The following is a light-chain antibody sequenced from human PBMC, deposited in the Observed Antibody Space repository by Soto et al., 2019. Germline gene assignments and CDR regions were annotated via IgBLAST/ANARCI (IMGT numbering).Light chain of an antibody. Sequence: QSALTQPASVSGSPGQSITISCTGTSSDVGSYNLVSWYQQHPGKAPKLIISEVNKRPSGVSSRFSGSKSGYTASLTISGLQAEDEADYYCCSYAGSSTFVVFGGGTKSPS. CDR3: CSYAGSSTFVV. CDR1: SSDVGSYNL. J-gene: IGLJ2*01. V-gene: IGLV2-23*02. CDR2: EVN.